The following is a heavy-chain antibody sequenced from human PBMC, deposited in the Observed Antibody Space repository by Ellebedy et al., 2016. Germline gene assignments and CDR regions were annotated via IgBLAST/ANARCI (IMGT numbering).Heavy chain of an antibody. J-gene: IGHJ4*02. D-gene: IGHD3-9*01. CDR1: GGTSSNYI. CDR3: ARGMAVTMVDWLKTPDY. CDR2: INVIYGPE. Sequence: SVKVSXXASGGTSSNYIISWVRQAPGQGLEWMGGINVIYGPENYAQKFQGRLTITADESTSIVSMELSSLRSEDTAIYYCARGMAVTMVDWLKTPDYWGQGTLVTVSS. V-gene: IGHV1-69*13.